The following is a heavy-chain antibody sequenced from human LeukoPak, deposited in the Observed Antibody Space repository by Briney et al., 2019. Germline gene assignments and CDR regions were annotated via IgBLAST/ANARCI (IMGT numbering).Heavy chain of an antibody. CDR1: GGSINSYY. CDR2: IYSSGST. J-gene: IGHJ4*02. V-gene: IGHV4-4*07. D-gene: IGHD4-23*01. CDR3: ARGGKATVVTM. Sequence: PSETLSLTCTVSGGSINSYYWSWIRQPAGKGLEWIGRIYSSGSTNYDPSLKSRVSMSVDTSKNQFSLKLTSVTAADTAVYYCARGGKATVVTMWGQGILVTVSS.